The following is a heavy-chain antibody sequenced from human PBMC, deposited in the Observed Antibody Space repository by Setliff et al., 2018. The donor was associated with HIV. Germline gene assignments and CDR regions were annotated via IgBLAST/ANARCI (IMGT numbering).Heavy chain of an antibody. CDR1: GYTFTGYY. D-gene: IGHD3-22*01. Sequence: ASVKVSCKASGYTFTGYYMHWVRQAPGQGLEWMGWINPNSGGTNYAQKFQGWVTMTRDTSISTAYMELSRLRSDDTAVYYCARVTMIVVGHYYYYGMDVWGQGTTVTVSS. CDR2: INPNSGGT. J-gene: IGHJ6*02. CDR3: ARVTMIVVGHYYYYGMDV. V-gene: IGHV1-2*04.